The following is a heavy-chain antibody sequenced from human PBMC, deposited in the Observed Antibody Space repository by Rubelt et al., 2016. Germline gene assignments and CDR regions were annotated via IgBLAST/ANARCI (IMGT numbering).Heavy chain of an antibody. V-gene: IGHV1-18*01. D-gene: IGHD6-13*01. CDR2: ISAYNGNT. Sequence: QVQLVQSGAEVKKPGSSVKVSCKASGGTFSSYAISWVRQAPGQGLEWMGGISAYNGNTNYAQKLQVSVTMTTDTSTGTAYMGLRSLRSDDTAVYYCAREEVSGTVAAALFSMDVWGQGTTVTVSS. CDR1: GGTFSSYA. J-gene: IGHJ6*02. CDR3: AREEVSGTVAAALFSMDV.